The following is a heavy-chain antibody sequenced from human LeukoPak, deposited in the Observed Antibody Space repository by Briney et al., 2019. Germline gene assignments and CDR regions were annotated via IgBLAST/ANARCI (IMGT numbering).Heavy chain of an antibody. J-gene: IGHJ6*03. CDR3: AGGHCSATSCYYYYYMDV. CDR2: IYYSGST. V-gene: IGHV4-59*01. CDR1: GGSISSYY. Sequence: PSETLSLTCTVSGGSISSYYWSWIRQPPGKGLEWIGYIYYSGSTNYNPSLKSRVTISVDTSKNQFSLKLSSVTAADTAVYYCAGGHCSATSCYYYYYMDVWGKGTTATVSS. D-gene: IGHD2-2*01.